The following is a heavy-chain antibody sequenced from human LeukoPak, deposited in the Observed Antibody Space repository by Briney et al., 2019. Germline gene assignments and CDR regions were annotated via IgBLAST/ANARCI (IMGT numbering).Heavy chain of an antibody. Sequence: SETLSLTCTVSGGSISSSNYYWGWIRQPPGKGLGWIGSIYYSGTTYYNPSLKSRVTISVDTSTNQFSLKLSSVTAADTAVYYCARHLVGGNYYPLSYWGQGTLVTVSP. V-gene: IGHV4-39*01. J-gene: IGHJ4*02. CDR1: GGSISSSNYY. CDR3: ARHLVGGNYYPLSY. CDR2: IYYSGTT. D-gene: IGHD1-26*01.